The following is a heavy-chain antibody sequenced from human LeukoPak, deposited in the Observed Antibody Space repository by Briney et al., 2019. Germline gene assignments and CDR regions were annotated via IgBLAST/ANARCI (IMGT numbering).Heavy chain of an antibody. CDR2: VYYTGSI. V-gene: IGHV4-39*01. J-gene: IGHJ5*02. D-gene: IGHD2-21*01. Sequence: SETLSLTCSVSGGSISASSHYWAWVRQPPGKGLEWIGSVYYTGSITYNTSLKSRVTISVDMSKNDLFLTLSSVTAADTAFYYCARRDYRACFDPWGQGILVTVSP. CDR3: ARRDYRACFDP. CDR1: GGSISASSHY.